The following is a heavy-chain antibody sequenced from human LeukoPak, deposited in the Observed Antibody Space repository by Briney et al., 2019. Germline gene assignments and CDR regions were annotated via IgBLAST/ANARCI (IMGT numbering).Heavy chain of an antibody. CDR3: ARQNYDTSGFEGVFDY. CDR1: GGSISSHY. V-gene: IGHV4-59*11. J-gene: IGHJ4*02. D-gene: IGHD3-22*01. Sequence: SETLSLTCTVSGGSISSHYWSWIRQPPGKGLEWIGYIYYSGSTNYNPSLKSRVTISVDTSKNQFSLKLSSVTAADTAVYYCARQNYDTSGFEGVFDYWGQGTLATVSS. CDR2: IYYSGST.